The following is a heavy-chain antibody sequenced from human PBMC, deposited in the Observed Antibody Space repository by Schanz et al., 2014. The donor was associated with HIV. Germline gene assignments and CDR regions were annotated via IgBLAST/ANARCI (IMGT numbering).Heavy chain of an antibody. V-gene: IGHV3-30*18. J-gene: IGHJ6*02. D-gene: IGHD3-22*01. CDR1: GFSFNSYG. CDR2: ISYDGSNK. CDR3: AKDRNHYDSRYRGKGNYYYYYGMDV. Sequence: QVQLVESGGGVVQPGRSLRLSCAASGFSFNSYGMHWVRQAPGKGLEWVAVISYDGSNKHYADSVKGRFTISRDNSKNTLYLQMNSLRPEDTAVYYCAKDRNHYDSRYRGKGNYYYYYGMDVWGQGTTVTVSS.